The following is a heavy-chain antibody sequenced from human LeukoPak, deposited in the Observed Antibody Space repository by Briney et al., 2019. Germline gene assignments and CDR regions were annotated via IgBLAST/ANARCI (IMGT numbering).Heavy chain of an antibody. CDR1: GFTFSSYE. CDR2: ISSSGSTI. V-gene: IGHV3-48*03. Sequence: GGSLRLSCAASGFTFSSYEMNWVRQAPGKGLEWVSYISSSGSTIYYADSVKGRFTISRDNAKNSLYLQMNSLRAEDTAVYYCAREELSQASRAFDIWGQGTMVTVSS. CDR3: AREELSQASRAFDI. J-gene: IGHJ3*02. D-gene: IGHD2-2*01.